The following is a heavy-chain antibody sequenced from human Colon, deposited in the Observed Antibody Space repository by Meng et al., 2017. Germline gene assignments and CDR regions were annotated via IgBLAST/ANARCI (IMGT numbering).Heavy chain of an antibody. V-gene: IGHV4-30-2*01. CDR2: FYHNGNT. CDR1: ITRGGHS. Sequence: QLELQASGPRRVKPSETLALTCADSITRGGHSWSWNPQPPGQGLEWIGYFYHNGNTYYTPSLRGRITISVDRSKNQISLSLTSATAPDTAVYYCARVARIGGYVIDYWGQGTLVTVSS. J-gene: IGHJ4*02. D-gene: IGHD5-12*01. CDR3: ARVARIGGYVIDY.